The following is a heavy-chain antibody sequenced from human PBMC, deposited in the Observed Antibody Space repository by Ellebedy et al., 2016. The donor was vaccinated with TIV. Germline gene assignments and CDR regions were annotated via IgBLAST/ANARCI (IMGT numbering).Heavy chain of an antibody. CDR2: ISSSSSYI. D-gene: IGHD6-13*01. J-gene: IGHJ4*02. CDR3: AREEYSGYSSSWYEEAPGPPDY. V-gene: IGHV3-21*01. CDR1: GFTFSSYS. Sequence: GESLKISCAASGFTFSSYSMNWVRQAPGKGLEWVSSISSSSSYIYYADSVKGRFTISRDNAKNSLYLQMNSLRAEDTAVYYCAREEYSGYSSSWYEEAPGPPDYWGQGTLVTVSS.